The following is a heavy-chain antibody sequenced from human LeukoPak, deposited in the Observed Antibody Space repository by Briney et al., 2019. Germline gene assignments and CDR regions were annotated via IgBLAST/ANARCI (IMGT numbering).Heavy chain of an antibody. J-gene: IGHJ4*02. CDR1: GGSFSDYY. V-gene: IGHV4-34*01. D-gene: IGHD3-16*02. Sequence: SETLSLTCAVHGGSFSDYYWTWIRQPPGKGLEWIGEINHRGSTNYNPSLKSRVTISVDTSKNQFSLKLSSVTAADTAVYYCARDRRLDYVWGSYRYGHDYWGQGTLVTVSS. CDR2: INHRGST. CDR3: ARDRRLDYVWGSYRYGHDY.